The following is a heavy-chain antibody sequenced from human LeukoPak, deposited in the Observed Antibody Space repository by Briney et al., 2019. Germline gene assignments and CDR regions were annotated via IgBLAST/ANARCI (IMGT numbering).Heavy chain of an antibody. CDR2: IYHSGST. V-gene: IGHV4-38-2*01. D-gene: IGHD3-10*01. CDR1: GYSISSGYY. CDR3: ARVGSGSRQDYYYYRLDV. J-gene: IGHJ6*04. Sequence: PSETLSLTCVVSGYSISSGYYWAWVRQPPGKGLEWIASIYHSGSTYYNPSLKSRVTISVDTSKNQFSLNFNSVTAADTAAYYCARVGSGSRQDYYYYRLDVWGKGTTVTVSS.